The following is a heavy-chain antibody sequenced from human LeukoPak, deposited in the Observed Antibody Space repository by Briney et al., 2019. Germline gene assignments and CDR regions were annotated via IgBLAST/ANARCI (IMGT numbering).Heavy chain of an antibody. D-gene: IGHD3-10*01. CDR3: AKDLSYGSGITPSDY. CDR2: IGAYNGNT. CDR1: GYTFTSYG. V-gene: IGHV1-18*01. J-gene: IGHJ4*02. Sequence: ASVKVSCKASGYTFTSYGISWVRQAPGQGLEWMGWIGAYNGNTNYAQKLQGRVTMTTDTSTSTAYMELRSLRSDDTAVYYCAKDLSYGSGITPSDYWGQGTLVTISS.